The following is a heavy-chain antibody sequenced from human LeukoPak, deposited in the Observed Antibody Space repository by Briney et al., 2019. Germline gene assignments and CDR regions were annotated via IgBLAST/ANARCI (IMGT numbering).Heavy chain of an antibody. J-gene: IGHJ5*02. CDR3: ARGLRMVRGVITWFDP. V-gene: IGHV4-59*01. CDR1: GGSISSYY. D-gene: IGHD3-10*01. CDR2: IYYSGST. Sequence: PSETLSLTCTVSGGSISSYYWSWIRQPPGKGLEWIGYIYYSGSTNYNPSLKSRVTISVDTSKNQFSLKLSSVTAADTAVYYCARGLRMVRGVITWFDPWGQGTLVTVSS.